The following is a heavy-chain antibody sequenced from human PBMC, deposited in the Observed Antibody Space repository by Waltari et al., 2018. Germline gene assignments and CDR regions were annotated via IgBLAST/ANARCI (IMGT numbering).Heavy chain of an antibody. J-gene: IGHJ4*02. CDR1: GGSIYITNW. D-gene: IGHD6-19*01. V-gene: IGHV4-4*02. CDR3: ASRAVAGNNFDY. Sequence: QVQLQESGPGLVQPLGTLYLTCAVSGGSIYITNWWSWVRQAPGKGLDWIGEIYHTGSTNYNPALKSRVTISVDKSRNHFSLNLTSVTVADTALYYCASRAVAGNNFDYWGQGRLVTVSS. CDR2: IYHTGST.